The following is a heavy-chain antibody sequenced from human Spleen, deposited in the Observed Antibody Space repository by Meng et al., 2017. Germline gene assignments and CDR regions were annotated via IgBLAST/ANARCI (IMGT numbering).Heavy chain of an antibody. D-gene: IGHD1-26*01. J-gene: IGHJ5*02. CDR1: GGSISSGGYS. Sequence: QVHLQESGPGLVKPSGTLSLTCAVSGGSISSGGYSWSWIRQPPGKGLEWIGYMYHSGSTYYNPSLKSRVTISVDTSKNQFSLKLSAGTAADTAVYYCAGDFDGSGWFDPWGQGTLVTVSS. CDR2: MYHSGST. V-gene: IGHV4-30-2*01. CDR3: AGDFDGSGWFDP.